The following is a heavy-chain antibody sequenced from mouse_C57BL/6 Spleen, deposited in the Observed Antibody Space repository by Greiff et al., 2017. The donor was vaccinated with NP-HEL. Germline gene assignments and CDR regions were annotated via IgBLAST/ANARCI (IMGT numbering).Heavy chain of an antibody. CDR2: INPSNGGT. V-gene: IGHV1-53*01. CDR1: GYTFASYW. D-gene: IGHD1-1*01. Sequence: QVQLQQPGTELVKPGASVKLSCKASGYTFASYWMHWVKQRPGQGLEWIGNINPSNGGTNYNEKFKSKATLTVDKSSSTAYMQLSSLTSEDSAVYYCAREGITTVVAHFDYWGQGTTLTVSS. J-gene: IGHJ2*01. CDR3: AREGITTVVAHFDY.